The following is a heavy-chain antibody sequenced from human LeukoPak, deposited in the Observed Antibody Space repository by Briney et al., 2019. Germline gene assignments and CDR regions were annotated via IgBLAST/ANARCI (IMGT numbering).Heavy chain of an antibody. CDR1: GGSISSYY. CDR3: ARVGDYYDSSADY. CDR2: IYYSGST. J-gene: IGHJ4*02. Sequence: PSETLSLTCTVSGGSISSYYWSWIRQPPGKGLEWIGYIYYSGSTNYNPSLKSRVTISVDTSKNQFSLKLSSVTAADTAVYYCARVGDYYDSSADYWGQGTLVTVSS. D-gene: IGHD3-22*01. V-gene: IGHV4-59*01.